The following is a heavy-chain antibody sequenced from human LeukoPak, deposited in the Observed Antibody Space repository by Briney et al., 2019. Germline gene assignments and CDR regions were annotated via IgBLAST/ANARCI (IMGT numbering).Heavy chain of an antibody. Sequence: PGGSLRLSCAASRFTFSSYAMSWVRQAPGKGLEWVSAISGSGGSTYYADSVKGRFTISRDNSKNTLYLQMNSLRAEDTAVYYCAKASHAVYTIAFDYWGQGTLVTVSS. J-gene: IGHJ4*02. V-gene: IGHV3-23*01. CDR2: ISGSGGST. CDR1: RFTFSSYA. D-gene: IGHD2-8*01. CDR3: AKASHAVYTIAFDY.